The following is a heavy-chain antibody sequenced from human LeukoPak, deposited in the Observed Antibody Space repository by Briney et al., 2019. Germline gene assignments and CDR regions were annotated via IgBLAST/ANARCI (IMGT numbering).Heavy chain of an antibody. CDR1: GGTFNSYA. V-gene: IGHV1-69*13. Sequence: ASVTVSCTAFGGTFNSYAISWVRQAPGQGHEWMGGIIPIFGTANYTQKVQVRVTITADESTSTAYMELSSLRSEDTAVYYCARVSFSAAAGLLFDYWGQGTLVTVSS. CDR3: ARVSFSAAAGLLFDY. D-gene: IGHD6-13*01. CDR2: IIPIFGTA. J-gene: IGHJ4*02.